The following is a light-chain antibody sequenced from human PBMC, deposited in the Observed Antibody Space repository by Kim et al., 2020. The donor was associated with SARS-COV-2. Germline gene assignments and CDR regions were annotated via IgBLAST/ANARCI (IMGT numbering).Light chain of an antibody. V-gene: IGKV2-30*02. CDR2: KVS. Sequence: DVVLTQSPLSLPVTLGKPASISCRSSQSVVHSSGNTYLNWFQQRPGQSPRRLIYKVSNRDSGVPDRFSGSGSGPDFTLKISRVEAGDVAVYYSMQGTHWPYTFGQGTKLEIK. J-gene: IGKJ2*01. CDR1: QSVVHSSGNTY. CDR3: MQGTHWPYT.